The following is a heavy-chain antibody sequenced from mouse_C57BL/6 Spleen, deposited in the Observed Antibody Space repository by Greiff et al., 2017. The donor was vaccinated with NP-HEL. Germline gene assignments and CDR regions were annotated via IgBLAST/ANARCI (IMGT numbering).Heavy chain of an antibody. J-gene: IGHJ3*01. D-gene: IGHD2-3*01. Sequence: QVQLQQPGAELVRPGSSVKLSCKASGYTFTSYWMDWVKQRPGQGLEWIGKIYPSDSETHYNQKFKDKATLTVDKSSSTAYMQLSSLTSEDSAVYYCATGYYISWFAYWGQGTLVTVSA. CDR3: ATGYYISWFAY. CDR1: GYTFTSYW. CDR2: IYPSDSET. V-gene: IGHV1-61*01.